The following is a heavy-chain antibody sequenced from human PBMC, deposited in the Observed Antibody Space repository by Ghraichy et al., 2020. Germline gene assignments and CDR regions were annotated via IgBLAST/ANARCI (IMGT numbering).Heavy chain of an antibody. Sequence: GGSLRLSCAASGFTFSNYWMHWVRQAPGKGLVWVSRINGDGSSASYADSVKGRFTISRDNARNTLYRQMNSVRVEDTAVYYCAREGVVATDQWGMDVWGQETTVTVS. CDR3: AREGVVATDQWGMDV. CDR2: INGDGSSA. CDR1: GFTFSNYW. V-gene: IGHV3-74*01. D-gene: IGHD5-12*01. J-gene: IGHJ6*02.